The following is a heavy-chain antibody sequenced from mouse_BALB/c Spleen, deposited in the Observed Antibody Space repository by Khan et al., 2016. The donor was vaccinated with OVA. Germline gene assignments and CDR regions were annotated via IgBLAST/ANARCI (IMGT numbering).Heavy chain of an antibody. Sequence: EVELVESGGGLVKPGGSLKLSCAASGFTFSSYAMSWVRQTPEKRLEWVTTISSGGSYTYYPDSVKGRFTISRDTAKNTLYLQMSRLRSEEAARYYCARQGGIYDGPFDYWGQGTTLTVSS. CDR3: ARQGGIYDGPFDY. V-gene: IGHV5-9-3*01. CDR2: ISSGGSYT. D-gene: IGHD2-3*01. CDR1: GFTFSSYA. J-gene: IGHJ2*01.